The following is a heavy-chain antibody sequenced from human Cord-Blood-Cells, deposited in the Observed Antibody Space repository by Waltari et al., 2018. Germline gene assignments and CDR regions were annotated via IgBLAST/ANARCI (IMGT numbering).Heavy chain of an antibody. CDR3: ARCSDRTAALYYGMDV. Sequence: QVQLVQSGAEVKKPGSSVKVSCKASGGTFSSYAISWVRQAPGQGLEWMGGIIPILGTANDAQKFQGRVTITADESTSTAYMELSSLRSEDTAVYYCARCSDRTAALYYGMDVWGQGTTVTVSS. CDR1: GGTFSSYA. CDR2: IIPILGTA. J-gene: IGHJ6*02. D-gene: IGHD6-13*01. V-gene: IGHV1-69*01.